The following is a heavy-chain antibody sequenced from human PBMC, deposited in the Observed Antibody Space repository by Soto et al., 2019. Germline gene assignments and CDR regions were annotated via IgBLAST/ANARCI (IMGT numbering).Heavy chain of an antibody. Sequence: SVKVSCKASGGTFSSYTISCVRQAPGQGLEWMGRIIPILGIANYAQKFQGRVTITADKSTSTAYMELSSLRSEDTAVYYCATSPGRWLQFGAFDIWGQGTMVTVSS. V-gene: IGHV1-69*02. CDR3: ATSPGRWLQFGAFDI. D-gene: IGHD5-12*01. J-gene: IGHJ3*02. CDR2: IIPILGIA. CDR1: GGTFSSYT.